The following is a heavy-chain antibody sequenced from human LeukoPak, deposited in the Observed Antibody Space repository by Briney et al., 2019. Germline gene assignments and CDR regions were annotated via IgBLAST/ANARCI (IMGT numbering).Heavy chain of an antibody. CDR3: AREGRYCSSTSCYFGYDY. V-gene: IGHV3-11*01. D-gene: IGHD2-2*01. Sequence: PGGSLRLSCAASRFTFSDYYMSWIRQAPGKGLEWVSYISSSGSTIYYADSVKGRFTISRDNAKNSLYLQMNSLRAEDTAVYYCAREGRYCSSTSCYFGYDYWGQGTLVTVSS. CDR1: RFTFSDYY. CDR2: ISSSGSTI. J-gene: IGHJ4*02.